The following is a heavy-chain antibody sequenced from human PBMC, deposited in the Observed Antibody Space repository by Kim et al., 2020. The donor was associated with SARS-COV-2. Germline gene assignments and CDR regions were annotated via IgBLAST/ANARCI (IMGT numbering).Heavy chain of an antibody. D-gene: IGHD3-22*01. Sequence: QKFQGRVTITRDTSASKAYMELGSLRSEDTAVYYCARDANYYYDSSGYDYWGQGTLVTVSS. CDR3: ARDANYYYDSSGYDY. J-gene: IGHJ4*02. V-gene: IGHV1-3*01.